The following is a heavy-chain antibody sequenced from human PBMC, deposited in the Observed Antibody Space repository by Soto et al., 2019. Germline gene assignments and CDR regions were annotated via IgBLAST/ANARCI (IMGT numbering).Heavy chain of an antibody. CDR2: INHSGST. CDR1: GGSFSGYY. Sequence: SETLSLTCAVYGGSFSGYYWSWIRQPPGKGLEWIGEINHSGSTNYNPSLKSRVTISVDTSKNQFSLKLSSVTAADTAVYYCARGMPYYDFWSGHKLTYGMDVWGQGTTVTVS. CDR3: ARGMPYYDFWSGHKLTYGMDV. D-gene: IGHD3-3*01. V-gene: IGHV4-34*01. J-gene: IGHJ6*02.